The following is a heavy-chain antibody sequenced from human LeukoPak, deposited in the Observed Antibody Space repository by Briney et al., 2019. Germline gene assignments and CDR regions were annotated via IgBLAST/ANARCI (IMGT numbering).Heavy chain of an antibody. CDR1: GYTFTSYA. Sequence: GASVKVSCKASGYTFTSYAMHWVRQAPGQRLEWMGWINAGNGNTKYSQKFQGRVTITRDTSASTAYMELSSLRSEDTAVYYCARAGSSSWYWYFDLWGRGTLVTVSS. CDR2: INAGNGNT. J-gene: IGHJ2*01. D-gene: IGHD6-13*01. V-gene: IGHV1-3*01. CDR3: ARAGSSSWYWYFDL.